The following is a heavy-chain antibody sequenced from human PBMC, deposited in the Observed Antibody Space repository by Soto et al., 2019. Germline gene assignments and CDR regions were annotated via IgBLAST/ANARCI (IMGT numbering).Heavy chain of an antibody. Sequence: SVKVSCKASGFTFTSSAVQWVRQARGQRLEWIGWIVVGSGNTNYAQKFQERVTITRDMSTSTAYMELSSLRSEDTAVYYCAGDTYCSSTSCYRGYYYYYDMDVWGQGTTVTVSS. CDR2: IVVGSGNT. J-gene: IGHJ6*02. V-gene: IGHV1-58*01. CDR3: AGDTYCSSTSCYRGYYYYYDMDV. CDR1: GFTFTSSA. D-gene: IGHD2-2*01.